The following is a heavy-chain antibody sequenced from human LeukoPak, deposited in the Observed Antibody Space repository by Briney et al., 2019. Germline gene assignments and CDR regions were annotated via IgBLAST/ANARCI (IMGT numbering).Heavy chain of an antibody. CDR3: ARAPGGYYYDSSGYYEI. CDR1: GGPISSGGYY. V-gene: IGHV4-31*03. J-gene: IGHJ4*02. CDR2: IYYSGST. D-gene: IGHD3-22*01. Sequence: SETLSLTCTVSGGPISSGGYYWSWIRQHPGKGLEWIGYIYYSGSTYYNPSLKSRVTISVDTSKNQFSLKLSSVTAADTAVYYCARAPGGYYYDSSGYYEIWGQGTLVTVSS.